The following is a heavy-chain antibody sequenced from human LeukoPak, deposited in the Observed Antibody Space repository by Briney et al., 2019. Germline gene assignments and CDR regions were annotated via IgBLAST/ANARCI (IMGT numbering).Heavy chain of an antibody. CDR2: ISGSGGST. Sequence: GGSLRLSCAASGFTFSSYAMSWVRQAPGKGLEWVSAISGSGGSTYYADSVKGRFTIPRDNSKNTLYLQMNSLRAEDTAVYYCAKATYTTGRWLQLNYWGQGTLVTVSS. D-gene: IGHD5-24*01. CDR1: GFTFSSYA. CDR3: AKATYTTGRWLQLNY. J-gene: IGHJ4*02. V-gene: IGHV3-23*01.